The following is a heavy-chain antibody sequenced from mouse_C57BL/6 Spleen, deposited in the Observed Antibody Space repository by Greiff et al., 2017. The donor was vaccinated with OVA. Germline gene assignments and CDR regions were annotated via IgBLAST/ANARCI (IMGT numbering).Heavy chain of an antibody. V-gene: IGHV1-59*01. CDR3: ARSSYDGGMDY. CDR2: IDPSDSYT. D-gene: IGHD2-10*01. Sequence: QVQLQQPGAELVRPGTSVKLSCKASGYTFTSYWMHWVKQRPGQGLEWIGVIDPSDSYTNYNQKFKGKATLTVDTSSSTAYMQLSSLTSEDSAVYYCARSSYDGGMDYWGQGTSVTVSS. CDR1: GYTFTSYW. J-gene: IGHJ4*01.